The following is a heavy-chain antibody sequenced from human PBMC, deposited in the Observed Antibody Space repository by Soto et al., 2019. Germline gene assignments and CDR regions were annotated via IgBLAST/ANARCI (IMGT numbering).Heavy chain of an antibody. CDR1: GFTFSNYA. J-gene: IGHJ4*02. CDR3: AKAGCSGGTCYLYYFDY. Sequence: GGSLRLSCAASGFTFSNYAMSWVRQAPGKGLEWVSTISGRGGNTYYADSVKGRFTISRDNSRNTLYLQMDSLRVEDSAVYSCAKAGCSGGTCYLYYFDYWGQGALVTVS. D-gene: IGHD2-15*01. V-gene: IGHV3-23*01. CDR2: ISGRGGNT.